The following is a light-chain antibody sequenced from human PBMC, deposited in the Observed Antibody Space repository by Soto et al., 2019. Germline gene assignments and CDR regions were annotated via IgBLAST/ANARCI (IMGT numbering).Light chain of an antibody. CDR2: DAS. CDR1: QSVTNK. J-gene: IGKJ1*01. V-gene: IGKV3-15*01. Sequence: EMLMTQPPASLSVSPGEKVSLSCWASQSVTNKLAWYQQRPGQPPRLLLYDASTRATGVPATFSGSGSGTDFTLTISSLQSEDLGFYYCLQYHYWPWTFGQGTKVDIK. CDR3: LQYHYWPWT.